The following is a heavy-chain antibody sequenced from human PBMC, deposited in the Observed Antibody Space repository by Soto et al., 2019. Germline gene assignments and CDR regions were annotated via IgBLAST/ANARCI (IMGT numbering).Heavy chain of an antibody. V-gene: IGHV1-69*02. CDR2: IIPILGIA. D-gene: IGHD3-22*01. J-gene: IGHJ5*02. Sequence: SVKVSCKASGGTFSSYTISWVRQAPGQGLEWMGRIIPILGIANYAQKFQGRVTITADKSTSTAYMELSSLRSEDTAVYYCARSMYYYDSSGYNWFDPWGQGTLVTVSS. CDR3: ARSMYYYDSSGYNWFDP. CDR1: GGTFSSYT.